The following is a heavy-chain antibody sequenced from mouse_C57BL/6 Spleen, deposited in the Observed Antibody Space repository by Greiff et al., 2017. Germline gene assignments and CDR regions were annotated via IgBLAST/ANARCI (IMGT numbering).Heavy chain of an antibody. J-gene: IGHJ3*01. V-gene: IGHV1-42*01. CDR3: ARKFAGFAY. Sequence: VQLQQSGPELVKPGASVKISCKASGYSFTGYYMNWVKQSPEKSLEWIGEINPSTGGTTYNQKFKAKATLTVDKSSSTAYMQLKSLTSEDSAVYYCARKFAGFAYWGPGTLVSVAA. CDR2: INPSTGGT. CDR1: GYSFTGYY.